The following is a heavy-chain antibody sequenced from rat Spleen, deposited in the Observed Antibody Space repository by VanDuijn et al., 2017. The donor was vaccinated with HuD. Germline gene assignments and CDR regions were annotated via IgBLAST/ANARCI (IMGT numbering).Heavy chain of an antibody. CDR3: TRSDY. CDR2: IWGDGST. J-gene: IGHJ2*01. Sequence: VQLKSSGPGRVQPSQTLSLPCTVSGFSLSSYGVTWVRQPPGKGLEWMGGIWGDGSTNSKSALKSRLSISRDTSRSQVFLKVNSLQTEDTAIYFCTRSDYWGQGVMVTVSS. CDR1: GFSLSSYG. V-gene: IGHV2-13*01.